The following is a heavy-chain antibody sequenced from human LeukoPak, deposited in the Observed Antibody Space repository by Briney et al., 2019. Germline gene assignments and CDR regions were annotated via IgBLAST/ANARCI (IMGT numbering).Heavy chain of an antibody. CDR2: IYHSGST. D-gene: IGHD1-26*01. CDR3: ARHDPGGGSYYERPFDY. J-gene: IGHJ4*02. CDR1: GYSISIGYS. Sequence: SETLSLTCAVSGYSISIGYSWGWIRQPPGKGLEWIGSIYHSGSTYYNPSLKSRVTISVDTSKNQFSLKLSSVTAADTAVYYCARHDPGGGSYYERPFDYWGQGTLVTVSS. V-gene: IGHV4-38-2*01.